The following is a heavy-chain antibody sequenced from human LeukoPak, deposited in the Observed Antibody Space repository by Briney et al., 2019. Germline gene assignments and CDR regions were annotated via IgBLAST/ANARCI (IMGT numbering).Heavy chain of an antibody. V-gene: IGHV3-74*01. D-gene: IGHD2-15*01. Sequence: GGSLRLSCAASGLAFSAYKMHWVRQAPRKGLVWVSRISTDGYTTDYADFVQGRFTASRDNTKNTWSLEMNSLRAEDAAVYYCVVGGSPGYWGQGTLVTVSS. CDR3: VVGGSPGY. CDR1: GLAFSAYK. J-gene: IGHJ4*02. CDR2: ISTDGYTT.